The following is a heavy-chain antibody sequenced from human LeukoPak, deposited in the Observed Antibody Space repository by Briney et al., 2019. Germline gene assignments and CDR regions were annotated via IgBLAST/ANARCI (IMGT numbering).Heavy chain of an antibody. CDR3: AKDYYGSGSYTYYYGMDV. CDR1: GFTFSSYA. Sequence: GGSLRLSCAASGFTFSSYAMSWVRQAPGKGLEWVSAISGSGGSTYYADSVKGRFTISRDNSKNTLYLQMNSLRAEDTAVYYCAKDYYGSGSYTYYYGMDVWGQGTTVTVSS. J-gene: IGHJ6*02. V-gene: IGHV3-23*01. D-gene: IGHD3-10*01. CDR2: ISGSGGST.